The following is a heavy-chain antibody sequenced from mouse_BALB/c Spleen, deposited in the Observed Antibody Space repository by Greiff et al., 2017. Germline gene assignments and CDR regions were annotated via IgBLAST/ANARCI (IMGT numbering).Heavy chain of an antibody. CDR2: IYPGNSDT. D-gene: IGHD2-14*01. J-gene: IGHJ1*01. CDR3: TRNRYDSYWYFDV. V-gene: IGHV1-5*01. CDR1: GYSFTSYW. Sequence: EVQLQQSGTVLARPGASVKMSCKASGYSFTSYWMHWVKQRPGQGLEWIGAIYPGNSDTSYNQKFKGKAKLTAVTSASTAYMELSSLTNEDSAVYYCTRNRYDSYWYFDVWGAGTTVTVSS.